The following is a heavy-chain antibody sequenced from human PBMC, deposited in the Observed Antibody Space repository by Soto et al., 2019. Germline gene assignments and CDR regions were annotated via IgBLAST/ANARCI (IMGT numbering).Heavy chain of an antibody. Sequence: QLQLQESGPGLVKPSETLSLTCTVSGGSISSSSYYWGWIRQPPWKGMEWVGSISYSWSTYYNPSLKGRVTMSLATSKNQFSLKLSSVTAADTAVYYCASIPVRGWYMNAFDIWGQGTMVTVSS. CDR3: ASIPVRGWYMNAFDI. J-gene: IGHJ3*02. CDR2: ISYSWST. D-gene: IGHD2-15*01. V-gene: IGHV4-39*01. CDR1: GGSISSSSYY.